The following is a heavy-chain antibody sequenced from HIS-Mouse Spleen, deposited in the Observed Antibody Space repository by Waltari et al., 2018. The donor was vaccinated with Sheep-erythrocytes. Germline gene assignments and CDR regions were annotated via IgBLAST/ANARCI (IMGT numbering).Heavy chain of an antibody. D-gene: IGHD1-1*01. CDR1: GFTFHEYA. CDR2: ISWNSGSI. V-gene: IGHV3-9*01. Sequence: EVQLVESGGGLVQPGRSLRLSCAASGFTFHEYAMHWVRQAPGKGLEWVSGISWNSGSIGYADSVKGRFTISRDNAKNSLYLQMNSLRAEDTALYYCAKDIGTGLSYGMDVWGQGTTVTVSS. CDR3: AKDIGTGLSYGMDV. J-gene: IGHJ6*02.